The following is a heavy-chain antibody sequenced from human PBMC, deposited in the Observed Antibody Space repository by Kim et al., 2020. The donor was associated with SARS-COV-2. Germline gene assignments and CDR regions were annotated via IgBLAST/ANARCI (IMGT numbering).Heavy chain of an antibody. CDR3: ALGRVQLWSESNFDY. J-gene: IGHJ4*02. D-gene: IGHD5-18*01. V-gene: IGHV1-24*01. Sequence: QKFQGRVTMTEDTSTDTAYMELSSLRSEDTAVYYCALGRVQLWSESNFDYWGQGTLVTVSS.